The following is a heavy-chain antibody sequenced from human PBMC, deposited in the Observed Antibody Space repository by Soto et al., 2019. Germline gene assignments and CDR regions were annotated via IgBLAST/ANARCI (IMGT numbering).Heavy chain of an antibody. D-gene: IGHD2-8*01. CDR1: GYSFTSYW. V-gene: IGHV5-10-1*01. J-gene: IGHJ4*02. CDR2: IDPSDSYT. Sequence: GESLKISCKGSGYSFTSYWISWVRQMPGKGLEWMGRIDPSDSYTNYSPSFQGHVTISADKSISTAYLQWSSLKASDTAMYYCARGEVGEKGYCTNGVCSPPAYWGQGTLVTVSS. CDR3: ARGEVGEKGYCTNGVCSPPAY.